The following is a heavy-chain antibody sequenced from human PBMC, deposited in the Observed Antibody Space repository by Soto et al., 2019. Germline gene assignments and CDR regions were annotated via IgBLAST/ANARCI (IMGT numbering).Heavy chain of an antibody. Sequence: SVKVSCTASGGTFSSYAISWVRQAPGQGLEWMGGIIPIFGTANYAQKFQGRVTITADESTSTAYMELSSLRSEDTAVYYCARAPYYYYGMDLCGQGTTVTVSS. V-gene: IGHV1-69*13. CDR1: GGTFSSYA. CDR3: ARAPYYYYGMDL. J-gene: IGHJ6*02. CDR2: IIPIFGTA.